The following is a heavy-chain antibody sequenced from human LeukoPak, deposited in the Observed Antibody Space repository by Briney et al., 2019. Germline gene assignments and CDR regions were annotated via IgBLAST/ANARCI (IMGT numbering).Heavy chain of an antibody. J-gene: IGHJ4*02. Sequence: PGGSLRLSCAASGFTVSSNYMSWVRQAPGKGLEWVGFIRRKAFGGTTESAASVKGRFSISRDDSKSIAYLQMNSLKTEDTAVYYCTRWLQRGAAAGTSYFDYWGQGTLVTVSS. D-gene: IGHD6-13*01. CDR2: IRRKAFGGTT. V-gene: IGHV3-49*04. CDR1: GFTVSSNY. CDR3: TRWLQRGAAAGTSYFDY.